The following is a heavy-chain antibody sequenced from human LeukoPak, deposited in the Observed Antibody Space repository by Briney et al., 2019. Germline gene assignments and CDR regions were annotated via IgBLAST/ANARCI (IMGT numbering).Heavy chain of an antibody. V-gene: IGHV3-48*04. CDR3: AKVAYSSGWYDDY. CDR1: GFTFSSYS. CDR2: ISSSSSTI. J-gene: IGHJ4*02. D-gene: IGHD6-19*01. Sequence: GGSLRLSCAASGFTFSSYSMNWVRQAPGKGLGWVSYISSSSSTIYYADSVKGRFTISRDNAKNSLYLQMNSLRAEDTAVYYCAKVAYSSGWYDDYWGQGTLVTVSS.